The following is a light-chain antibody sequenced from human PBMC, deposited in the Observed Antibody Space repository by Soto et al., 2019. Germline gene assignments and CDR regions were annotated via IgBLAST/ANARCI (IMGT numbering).Light chain of an antibody. CDR3: QVWDRVSESYV. J-gene: IGLJ1*01. CDR1: NIGNKG. V-gene: IGLV3-21*02. CDR2: DDS. Sequence: SYELTQPPSVSVAPGQTARITCGGFNIGNKGVHWYQQKPGQAPVLVVYDDSDRPSGIPERFSGSNSGNTATLTISRVEAGDEADYYCQVWDRVSESYVFGTGTKVA.